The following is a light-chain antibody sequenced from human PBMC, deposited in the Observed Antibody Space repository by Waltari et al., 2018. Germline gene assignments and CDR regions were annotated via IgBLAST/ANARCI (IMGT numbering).Light chain of an antibody. V-gene: IGKV4-1*01. Sequence: DIVMTQSPDSLAVSLGERATINCKSSQSVLYSSNNKNYLAWYQQKPGQPPKLLICWASIRESGVPDQSAGSKAGTAASLAISGLQSDDEADYYCASWDADLRTVLFGGVTK. CDR3: ASWDADLRTVL. J-gene: IGKJ4*01. CDR1: QSVLYSSNNKNY. CDR2: WAS.